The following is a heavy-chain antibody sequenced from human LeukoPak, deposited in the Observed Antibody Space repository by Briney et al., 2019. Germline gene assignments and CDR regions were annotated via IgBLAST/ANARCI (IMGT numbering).Heavy chain of an antibody. J-gene: IGHJ4*02. CDR2: ISYDGSNK. CDR1: GFTFSSHG. Sequence: GGSLRLSCAASGFTFSSHGMHWVRQAPGKGLEWVAVISYDGSNKYYADSVKGRFTISRDNSKNTLYLQMNSLRAEDTAVYYCAKSYGGFDYWGQGTLVTVSS. CDR3: AKSYGGFDY. D-gene: IGHD4-23*01. V-gene: IGHV3-30*18.